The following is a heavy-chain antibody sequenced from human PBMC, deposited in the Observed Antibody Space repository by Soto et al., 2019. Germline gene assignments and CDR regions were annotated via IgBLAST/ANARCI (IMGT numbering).Heavy chain of an antibody. D-gene: IGHD2-15*01. V-gene: IGHV3-23*01. CDR3: AKRRGAGGHFDY. J-gene: IGHJ4*02. Sequence: PGGSLRRSCAASGFTFTNYAMGWVRQAPGKGLEWVSVVSSGGSTYYADSVTGRFTVSRDNSKNTLSLQMNSLRAEDTAVYYCAKRRGAGGHFDYWGQGALVTVSS. CDR1: GFTFTNYA. CDR2: VSSGGST.